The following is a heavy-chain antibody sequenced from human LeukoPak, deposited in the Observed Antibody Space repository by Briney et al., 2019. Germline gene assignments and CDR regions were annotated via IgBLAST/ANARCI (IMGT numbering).Heavy chain of an antibody. CDR3: ARGGIITSYAFEI. CDR1: GFTFSDYY. CDR2: ISSSGSTI. V-gene: IGHV3-11*04. J-gene: IGHJ3*02. Sequence: NSGGSLRLSCAASGFTFSDYYMSWIRQAPGKGLEWVSYISSSGSTIYYADSVRGRFTISRDNAKNSLYLQMDSLRAEDTAVYYCARGGIITSYAFEIWGQGAMVTVSS. D-gene: IGHD1-26*01.